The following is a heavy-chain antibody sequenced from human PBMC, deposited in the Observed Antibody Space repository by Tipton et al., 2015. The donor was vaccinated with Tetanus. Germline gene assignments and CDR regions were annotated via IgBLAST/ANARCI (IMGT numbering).Heavy chain of an antibody. CDR1: GGPMNSDY. V-gene: IGHV4-59*07. CDR3: ATMTPVDWYFDL. CDR2: IYYSGRT. D-gene: IGHD4-23*01. Sequence: TLSLTCNVSGGPMNSDYWSWLRQPPGKGLEWIGYIYYSGRTQYNPSLKSRVTIPVDTSKSQLSLKLTSVTAADTAVYYCATMTPVDWYFDLWGRGTLVTVSS. J-gene: IGHJ2*01.